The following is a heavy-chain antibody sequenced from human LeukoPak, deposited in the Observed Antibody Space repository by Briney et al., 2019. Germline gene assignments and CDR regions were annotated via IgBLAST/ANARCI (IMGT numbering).Heavy chain of an antibody. CDR3: ARVGYSHGRMRYYYMDV. Sequence: GGSLRLSCAASGFTFSIYGMHWVRQAPGKGLEWVAVISYDGSNKYYADSVKGRFTISRDNAKNSLYLQMNSLRAEDTAVYYCARVGYSHGRMRYYYMDVWGKGTTVTVSS. D-gene: IGHD5-18*01. CDR2: ISYDGSNK. V-gene: IGHV3-30*03. J-gene: IGHJ6*03. CDR1: GFTFSIYG.